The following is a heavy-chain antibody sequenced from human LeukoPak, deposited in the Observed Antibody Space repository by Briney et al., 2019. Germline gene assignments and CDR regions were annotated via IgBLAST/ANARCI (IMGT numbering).Heavy chain of an antibody. CDR1: GFTFSDYA. D-gene: IGHD4-17*01. Sequence: PGGSLRLSCAASGFTFSDYAMSWVRQAPGKGLELVSVISGSGSTTFYADSVKGRFTISRDNSRNTLYLQMNSLRAEDTAVYYCAKVTTMVTSYYFDYWGQGTLVTVSS. J-gene: IGHJ4*02. V-gene: IGHV3-23*01. CDR3: AKVTTMVTSYYFDY. CDR2: ISGSGSTT.